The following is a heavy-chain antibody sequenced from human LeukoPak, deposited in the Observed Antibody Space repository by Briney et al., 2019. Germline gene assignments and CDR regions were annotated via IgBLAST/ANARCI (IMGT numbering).Heavy chain of an antibody. J-gene: IGHJ4*01. CDR3: ARDWSGPYYFDH. CDR2: MSQTGST. D-gene: IGHD3-3*01. CDR1: GDSISSGNY. Sequence: PSETLSLTCTVSGDSISSGNYWTWIRQPPGKGLEWIGYMSQTGSTYYNPSLKSRVTISVDTSKSQFSLKLTSVTAADTAVYYCARDWSGPYYFDHWGQGILVTVSS. V-gene: IGHV4-38-2*02.